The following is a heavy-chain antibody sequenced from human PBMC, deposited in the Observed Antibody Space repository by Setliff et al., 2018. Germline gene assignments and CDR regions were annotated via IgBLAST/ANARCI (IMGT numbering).Heavy chain of an antibody. D-gene: IGHD4-17*01. J-gene: IGHJ3*02. V-gene: IGHV4-31*03. CDR3: ARDPLTTNRRRAFDI. CDR2: IYYSGST. CDR1: GGSISSGGYY. Sequence: SETLSLTCTVSGGSISSGGYYWSWIRQHPGKGLEWIGYIYYSGSTHYNPSLKSRVTISVDTSKNQFSLKLSSVTAADTAVYYCARDPLTTNRRRAFDIWGQGTMVTVSS.